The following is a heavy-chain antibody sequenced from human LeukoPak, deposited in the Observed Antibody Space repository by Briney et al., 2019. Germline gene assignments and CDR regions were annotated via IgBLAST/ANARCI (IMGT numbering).Heavy chain of an antibody. CDR1: GFTFSNSA. CDR2: ISYDGGNK. J-gene: IGHJ4*02. V-gene: IGHV3-30*04. CDR3: ARGARGSGWRVFDY. Sequence: GGSLRLSCAASGFTFSNSAMSWVRQAPGKGLEWVALISYDGGNKYSADSVKGRFTISRDNSKNTLYLQMNSLRAEDTSVYYCARGARGSGWRVFDYWGQGTLVTVSS. D-gene: IGHD6-19*01.